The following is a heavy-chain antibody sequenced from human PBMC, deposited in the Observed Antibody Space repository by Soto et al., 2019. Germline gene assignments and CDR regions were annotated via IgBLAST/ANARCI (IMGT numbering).Heavy chain of an antibody. CDR3: ARGGKRVSMIRGFDY. V-gene: IGHV4-39*01. J-gene: IGHJ4*02. Sequence: QLQLQESGPGLVKPSETLSLTCTVSGGSISGSSYYWAWIRQPPGKGLEWIGSIYFSGTTSYNPSLKSRVTISADTSKSQFSLRLSSVTAADTALYYCARGGKRVSMIRGFDYWGQGTLVTASS. CDR1: GGSISGSSYY. CDR2: IYFSGTT. D-gene: IGHD3-10*01.